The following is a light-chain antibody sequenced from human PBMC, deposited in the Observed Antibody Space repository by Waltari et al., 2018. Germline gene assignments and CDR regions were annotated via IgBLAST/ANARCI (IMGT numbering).Light chain of an antibody. CDR3: AVWDDSLNGWV. Sequence: QSVVTQPPSASGTPGQRVILSCSGRSSNIGSNTLHWFQQLPGTAPKLLIFFNNQRPSGVPDRFSGSKSGTSASLAISGLRSEDEAHYYCAVWDDSLNGWVFGGGTKLTVL. V-gene: IGLV1-44*01. CDR2: FNN. J-gene: IGLJ3*02. CDR1: SSNIGSNT.